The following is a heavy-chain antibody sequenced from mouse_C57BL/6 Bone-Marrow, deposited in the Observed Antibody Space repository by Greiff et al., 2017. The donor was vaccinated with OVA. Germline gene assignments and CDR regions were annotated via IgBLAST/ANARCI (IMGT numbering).Heavy chain of an antibody. Sequence: QVQLKESGPGILQSSQTLSLTCSFSGFSLSTSGMGVSWIRQPSGQGLEWLAHIYWDDDKRYNPSLKSRLTISKDTARNQVFLKITSVDTADTTTDDCALGGRRGSWCAYWGQGTLVTVSA. CDR1: GFSLSTSGMG. CDR2: IYWDDDK. V-gene: IGHV8-12*01. J-gene: IGHJ3*01. CDR3: ALGGRRGSWCAY. D-gene: IGHD3-1*01.